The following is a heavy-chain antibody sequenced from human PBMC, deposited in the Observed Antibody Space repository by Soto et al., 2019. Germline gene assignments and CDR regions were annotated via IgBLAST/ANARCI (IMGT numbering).Heavy chain of an antibody. V-gene: IGHV1-18*01. Sequence: QAQLVQSGAEVKNPGDSVKVSCRASGYSFSNYGVSWIRQAPGQGLEWIGWISGYSGNTHYAQNRQGRVTMTQDTSTSTVYMELRSLRSDDTAVYYCARQGSNVRGGGSPWGQGTVVTVSS. D-gene: IGHD3-16*01. CDR1: GYSFSNYG. CDR3: ARQGSNVRGGGSP. J-gene: IGHJ5*02. CDR2: ISGYSGNT.